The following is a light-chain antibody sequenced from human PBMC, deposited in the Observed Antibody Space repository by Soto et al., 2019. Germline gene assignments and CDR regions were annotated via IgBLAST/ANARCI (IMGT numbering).Light chain of an antibody. CDR2: DGS. CDR3: SSYTSSNTPYV. V-gene: IGLV2-14*03. J-gene: IGLJ1*01. CDR1: SSDVGGYSY. Sequence: QSALTQPASVSGSPGQSITISCTGTSSDVGGYSYVSWYQHHPGKAPKVLIYDGSSWPSGVSNRFSGSKSGNTASLTISGLQAEDEADYYCSSYTSSNTPYVFGPGTKLTVL.